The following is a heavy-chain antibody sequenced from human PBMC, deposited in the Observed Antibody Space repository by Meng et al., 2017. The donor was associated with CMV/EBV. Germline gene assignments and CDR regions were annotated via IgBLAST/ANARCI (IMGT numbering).Heavy chain of an antibody. Sequence: SVKVSCKASGYTFTSYDINWVRQATGQGLEWMGGIIPILGIANYAQKFQGRVTITADKSTSTAYMELSSLRSEDTAVYYCASKLGVNYYYGMDVWGQGTTVTVSS. CDR1: GYTFTSYD. CDR3: ASKLGVNYYYGMDV. J-gene: IGHJ6*02. CDR2: IIPILGIA. D-gene: IGHD1-7*01. V-gene: IGHV1-69*10.